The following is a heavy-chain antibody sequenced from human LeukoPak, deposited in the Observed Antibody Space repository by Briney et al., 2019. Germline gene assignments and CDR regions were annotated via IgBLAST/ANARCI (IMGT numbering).Heavy chain of an antibody. CDR1: GFTFSSYW. D-gene: IGHD3-22*01. V-gene: IGHV3-74*01. J-gene: IGHJ6*03. CDR3: ARRSSGPLYYYYMDV. Sequence: GGSLRLSCAASGFTFSSYWMHWVRQAPGKGLVWVSRINSDGSSTSYADSVKGRFTISRDNAKNTLYLQMNSLRAEDTAVYYCARRSSGPLYYYYMDVWGKGTTVTVSS. CDR2: INSDGSST.